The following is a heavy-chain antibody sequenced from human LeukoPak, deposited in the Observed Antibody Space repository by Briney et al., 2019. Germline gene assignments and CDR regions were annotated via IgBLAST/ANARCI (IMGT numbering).Heavy chain of an antibody. D-gene: IGHD3-22*01. J-gene: IGHJ4*02. CDR2: IKQDGSEK. Sequence: GGSLRLSCAASGFTFSSYWMSWVRQAPGKGLEWVANIKQDGSEKYYVDSVKGRFTIFRDNAKNSLYLQMNSLRAEDTAVYYCARSWSSGYWFPATASFDYWGQGTLVTVSS. CDR3: ARSWSSGYWFPATASFDY. CDR1: GFTFSSYW. V-gene: IGHV3-7*01.